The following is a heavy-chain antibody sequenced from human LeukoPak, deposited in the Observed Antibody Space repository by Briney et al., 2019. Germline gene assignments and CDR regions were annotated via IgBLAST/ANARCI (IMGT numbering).Heavy chain of an antibody. Sequence: SETLSLTCPVSGGSLSSSSYYWGWIRQPPGKGLEWIGSIYYSGSTYKNPSLKSRVTISVDTSKNQFSLKLSSVTAADTAVYYCARVLYDSSGYLFDYWGQGTLVTVSS. CDR3: ARVLYDSSGYLFDY. CDR2: IYYSGST. V-gene: IGHV4-39*07. CDR1: GGSLSSSSYY. J-gene: IGHJ4*02. D-gene: IGHD3-22*01.